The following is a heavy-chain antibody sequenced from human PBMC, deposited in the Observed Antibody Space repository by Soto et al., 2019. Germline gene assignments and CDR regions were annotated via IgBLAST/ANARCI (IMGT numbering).Heavy chain of an antibody. J-gene: IGHJ4*02. CDR1: GFTFSSYG. V-gene: IGHV3-30*18. CDR3: AKDEYSGYHSLDY. Sequence: GGSLRLSCAASGFTFSSYGMHWVRQAPGKGLEWVAVISYDGSNKYYADSVKGRFTISRDNSKNTLYLQMNSLRAEDTAVYYCAKDEYSGYHSLDYWGQGTLVPVSS. CDR2: ISYDGSNK. D-gene: IGHD5-12*01.